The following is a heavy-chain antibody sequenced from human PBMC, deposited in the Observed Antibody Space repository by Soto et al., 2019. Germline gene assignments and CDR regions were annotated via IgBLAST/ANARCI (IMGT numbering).Heavy chain of an antibody. CDR1: GYSFTRYG. CDR3: AMVDVYVTPSPQDV. V-gene: IGHV1-18*01. CDR2: INAYNGNT. D-gene: IGHD3-16*01. Sequence: GASVKVCCKASGYSFTRYGIGWARQAPGQGLEWMGWINAYNGNTNYAQNLQGRLTLTTDTSTTTAYMELRSLRSNDTAIYYCAMVDVYVTPSPQDVWGQGTTVTVSS. J-gene: IGHJ6*02.